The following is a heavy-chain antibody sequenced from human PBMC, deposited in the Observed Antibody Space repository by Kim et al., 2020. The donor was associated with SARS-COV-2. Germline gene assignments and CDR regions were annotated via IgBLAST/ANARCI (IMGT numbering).Heavy chain of an antibody. J-gene: IGHJ5*02. CDR2: VNAGNGNT. CDR1: GYTFATYA. V-gene: IGHV1-3*01. D-gene: IGHD3-16*02. CDR3: PREGGGSIGLGFDP. Sequence: ASVKVSCKASGYTFATYAVHWMRQAPGQSLQWMGWVNAGNGNTRYSQNFQGRVTITRDPSATSVYMELSSLTSEDTAVYYCPREGGGSIGLGFDPWGQGTVVSVST.